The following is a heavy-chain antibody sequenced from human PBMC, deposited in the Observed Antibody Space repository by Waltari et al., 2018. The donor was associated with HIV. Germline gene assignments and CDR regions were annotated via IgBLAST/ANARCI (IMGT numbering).Heavy chain of an antibody. V-gene: IGHV3-15*01. D-gene: IGHD3-16*01. CDR2: IKRNTEGGTK. CDR3: TTVGGGTRDY. J-gene: IGHJ4*02. Sequence: EVLLVESGGGLGKPGGSLRLSCAASGFTFSDAWLSWVRQAPGKRREGVGQIKRNTEGGTKEYASPIKGRLTISRDDSKTTLYLEMNSLKTEDTAVYYCTTVGGGTRDYWGQGTLITVSS. CDR1: GFTFSDAW.